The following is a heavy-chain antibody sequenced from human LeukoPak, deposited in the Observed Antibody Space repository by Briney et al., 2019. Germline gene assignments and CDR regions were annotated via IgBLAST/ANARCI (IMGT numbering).Heavy chain of an antibody. CDR3: AIVYYSSSYNDWYFDL. V-gene: IGHV4-59*01. J-gene: IGHJ2*01. CDR1: GGSIRCYY. D-gene: IGHD6-13*01. Sequence: SEPLSLTCSVSGGSIRCYYWSLIRQPPGKGLGWVGYIYYSGSNNYNPSLKSRITISVTTSKNQFFLKLRSFAAADPAVYYRAIVYYSSSYNDWYFDLWGRGTLVTVSS. CDR2: IYYSGSN.